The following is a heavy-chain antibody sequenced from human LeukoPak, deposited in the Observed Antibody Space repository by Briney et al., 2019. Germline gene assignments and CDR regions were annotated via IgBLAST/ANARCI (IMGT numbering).Heavy chain of an antibody. Sequence: GGSLRLSCAASGFTFSTYWVHWVRHAPGKRLVWVSHIKSDGSTKYADSVKGRFTISRDNANNTLSLQMNSLRPEDTGVYYCARAPSEIGGYYPEYFRHWGQGTLVTVSS. CDR3: ARAPSEIGGYYPEYFRH. CDR1: GFTFSTYW. CDR2: IKSDGST. V-gene: IGHV3-74*01. D-gene: IGHD3-22*01. J-gene: IGHJ1*01.